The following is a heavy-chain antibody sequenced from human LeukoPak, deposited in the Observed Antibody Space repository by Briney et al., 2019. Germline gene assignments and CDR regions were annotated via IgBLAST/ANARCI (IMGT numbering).Heavy chain of an antibody. CDR3: ARVGGTSRITIFGVAGTAPFDY. D-gene: IGHD3-3*01. CDR2: IYHSGST. CDR1: SGSISTSNYY. Sequence: SETLSLTCTVSSGSISTSNYYWGWIRQPPGKGLEWIGSIYHSGSTYYNPSLKSRVTISVDTSKNQFSLKLSSVTAADTAVYYCARVGGTSRITIFGVAGTAPFDYWGQGTLVTVSS. V-gene: IGHV4-39*07. J-gene: IGHJ4*02.